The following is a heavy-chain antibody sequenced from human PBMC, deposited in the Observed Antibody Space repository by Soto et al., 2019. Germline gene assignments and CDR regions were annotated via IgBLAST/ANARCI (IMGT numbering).Heavy chain of an antibody. CDR2: ISYSGGRT. V-gene: IGHV3-23*01. CDR1: GFTFSNYG. J-gene: IGHJ4*02. D-gene: IGHD5-12*01. CDR3: AKFYSGGDRVVTSLFDY. Sequence: EVQLLESGGGLVQPGGSLRLSCAASGFTFSNYGMSWVRQAPGKGLEWLSTISYSGGRTYYADSVKGRFSISGDNSRNTLYLQMNRLSPEDTTVYYCAKFYSGGDRVVTSLFDYWGQGTLVTVSS.